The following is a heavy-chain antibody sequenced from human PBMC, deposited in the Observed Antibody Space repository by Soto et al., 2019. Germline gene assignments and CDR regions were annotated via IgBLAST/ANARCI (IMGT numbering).Heavy chain of an antibody. CDR3: TTDLYGRRYSSGWYPISGMDV. D-gene: IGHD6-19*01. Sequence: GGSLRLSCAASGFTFSNAWMNWVRQAPGKGLEWVGRIKSKTDGGTTDYAAPVKGRFTISRDDSKNTLYLQMNSLKTEDTAVYYCTTDLYGRRYSSGWYPISGMDVWGQGTTVTVSS. CDR1: GFTFSNAW. V-gene: IGHV3-15*07. J-gene: IGHJ6*02. CDR2: IKSKTDGGTT.